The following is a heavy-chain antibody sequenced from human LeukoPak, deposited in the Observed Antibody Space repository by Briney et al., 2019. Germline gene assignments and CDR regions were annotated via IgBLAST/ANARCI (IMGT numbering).Heavy chain of an antibody. Sequence: GSLRLFCAASGFTFSSYEMNWARQAPGKGLEGVSHISSSGSTIYYADSVKGRFTISRDNAKNTLYLQMNSLRAEDTAVYYCARDMMATGYDAFDIWGQGTMVTVSS. CDR3: ARDMMATGYDAFDI. CDR1: GFTFSSYE. D-gene: IGHD5-24*01. CDR2: ISSSGSTI. V-gene: IGHV3-48*03. J-gene: IGHJ3*02.